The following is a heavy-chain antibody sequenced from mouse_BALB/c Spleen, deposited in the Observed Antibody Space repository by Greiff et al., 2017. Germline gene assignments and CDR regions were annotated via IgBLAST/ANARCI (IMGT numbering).Heavy chain of an antibody. CDR3: ARDSPYAMDY. CDR1: GFTFTDYY. Sequence: EVKLVESGGGLVQPGGSLRLSCATSGFTFTDYYMSWVRQPPGKALEWLGFIRNKANGYTTEYSASVKGRFTISRDNSQSILYLQMNTLRAEDSATYYCARDSPYAMDYWGQGTSVTVSS. CDR2: IRNKANGYTT. J-gene: IGHJ4*01. V-gene: IGHV7-3*02.